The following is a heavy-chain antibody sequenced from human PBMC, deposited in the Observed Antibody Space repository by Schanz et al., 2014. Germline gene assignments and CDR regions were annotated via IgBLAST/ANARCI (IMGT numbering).Heavy chain of an antibody. Sequence: QLVQSGPEVKKPGTSVKVSCQASGFTFTRSGISWVRQAPGQGLEWMGWIGGSDGNTNFAQKFQGRVTMTTDTSTSTVYMELRSLTSDDSAVYYCARDRDQWDGNYLDYWGQGTLVTVSS. CDR2: IGGSDGNT. J-gene: IGHJ4*02. CDR3: ARDRDQWDGNYLDY. V-gene: IGHV1-18*01. D-gene: IGHD1-26*01. CDR1: GFTFTRSG.